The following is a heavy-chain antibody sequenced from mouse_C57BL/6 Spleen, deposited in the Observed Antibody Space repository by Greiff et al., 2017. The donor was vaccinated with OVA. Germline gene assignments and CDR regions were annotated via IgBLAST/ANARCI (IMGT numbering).Heavy chain of an antibody. J-gene: IGHJ2*01. CDR3: ARAENWEWDY. D-gene: IGHD4-1*01. CDR1: GFTFSSYA. V-gene: IGHV5-4*03. Sequence: EVKVVESGGGLVKPGGSLKLSCAASGFTFSSYAMSWVRQTPEKRLEWVATISDGGSYTYYPDNGKGRFTISRDNAKNNLYLQMSHLKSEDTAMYYCARAENWEWDYWGQGTTLTVSS. CDR2: ISDGGSYT.